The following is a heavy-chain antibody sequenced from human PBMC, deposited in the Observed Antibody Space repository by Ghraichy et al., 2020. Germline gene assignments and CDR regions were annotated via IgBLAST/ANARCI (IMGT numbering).Heavy chain of an antibody. CDR1: GGSVSSGGSY. Sequence: SETLSLTCTVSGGSVSSGGSYWSWIRQPAGKGLEWIGRIYTSGRTNYNPSLKSRVTMSVDTSKNQFSLKLSSVTAADTAVYYCARDSGWSGWYFDPWGRGTLVTVSS. D-gene: IGHD6-19*01. CDR2: IYTSGRT. J-gene: IGHJ2*01. CDR3: ARDSGWSGWYFDP. V-gene: IGHV4-61*02.